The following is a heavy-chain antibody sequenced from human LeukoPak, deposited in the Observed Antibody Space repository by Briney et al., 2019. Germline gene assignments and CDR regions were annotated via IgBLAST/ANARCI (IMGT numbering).Heavy chain of an antibody. CDR1: GGSFSGYY. J-gene: IGHJ4*02. V-gene: IGHV3-7*04. CDR2: IKQDGSKK. Sequence: PSETLSLTCAVYGGSFSGYYWSWIRQPPGKGLEWVANIKQDGSKKSYVDSVKGRFTISRDNAKNSLYLRMNSLRAEDTAIYYCTRVGYIDEGIDYWGQGTLVTVSS. CDR3: TRVGYIDEGIDY. D-gene: IGHD5-24*01.